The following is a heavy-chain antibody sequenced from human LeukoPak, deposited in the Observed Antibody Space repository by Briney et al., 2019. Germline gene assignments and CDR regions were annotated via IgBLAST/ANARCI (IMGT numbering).Heavy chain of an antibody. D-gene: IGHD1-26*01. Sequence: GGSLRLSCTGSGFTFSSYWMSWVRQAPGRGLEWVANIRQDGDLKHYVDSVRGRFTISRDNAENSLYLQMNSLRAEDTAIYYCAREIVGTIKSYFDYWGQGTLVTASS. CDR2: IRQDGDLK. J-gene: IGHJ4*02. V-gene: IGHV3-7*01. CDR3: AREIVGTIKSYFDY. CDR1: GFTFSSYW.